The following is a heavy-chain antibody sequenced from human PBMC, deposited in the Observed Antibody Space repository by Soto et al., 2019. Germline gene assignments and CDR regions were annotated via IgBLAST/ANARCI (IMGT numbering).Heavy chain of an antibody. CDR2: INSDGSST. V-gene: IGHV3-74*01. CDR1: GFTFSSYW. Sequence: GGSLRLSCAASGFTFSSYWMHWVRQAPGKGLVWVSRINSDGSSTSYADSVKGRFTISRDNAKNTLYLQMNSLRAEDTAVYYCSIRASYYDSSGYFDYWGQGTLVTVSS. D-gene: IGHD3-22*01. J-gene: IGHJ4*02. CDR3: SIRASYYDSSGYFDY.